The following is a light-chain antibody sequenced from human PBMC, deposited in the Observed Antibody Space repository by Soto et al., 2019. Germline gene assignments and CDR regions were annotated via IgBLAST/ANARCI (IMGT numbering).Light chain of an antibody. CDR2: EGS. Sequence: QSVLTQPASVSGSPGQSITISCTGTSSAVGSYNLVSWYQQHPGKAPKLMIYEGSKRPSGVSNRFSGSKSGNTASLTISGLQAEDEADYYCCSYAGSSNVFGTGTKLTVL. J-gene: IGLJ1*01. CDR1: SSAVGSYNL. CDR3: CSYAGSSNV. V-gene: IGLV2-23*01.